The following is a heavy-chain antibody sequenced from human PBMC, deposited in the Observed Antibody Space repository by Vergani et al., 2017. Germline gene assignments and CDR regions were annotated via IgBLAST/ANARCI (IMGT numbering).Heavy chain of an antibody. J-gene: IGHJ4*02. V-gene: IGHV4-34*01. D-gene: IGHD6-19*01. Sequence: QVQLQQWGAGLLKPSETLSLTCAVYGGSFSGYYWSWIRHPPGKGLEWIGEINHSGSTNYNPSLKSRVTISVDTSKNQFSLKLSSVTAADTAVYFCARKVAVAGTGYYFDYWGQGTLVTVSS. CDR2: INHSGST. CDR1: GGSFSGYY. CDR3: ARKVAVAGTGYYFDY.